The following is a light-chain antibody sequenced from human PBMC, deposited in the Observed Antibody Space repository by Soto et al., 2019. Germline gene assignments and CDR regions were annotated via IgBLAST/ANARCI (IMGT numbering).Light chain of an antibody. V-gene: IGKV4-1*01. CDR1: QSVLYSSNNKNY. CDR3: QQYTSGLLIT. CDR2: WAS. J-gene: IGKJ5*01. Sequence: DLAITQSQDSLALSIDRRSTVSCNSIQSVLYSSNNKNYLAWYQQKPGQPPKLIIYWASTRESGVPDRFSGTGSGTEFTLTISSLKSEDYAIYYCQQYTSGLLITFAEGTRLEIK.